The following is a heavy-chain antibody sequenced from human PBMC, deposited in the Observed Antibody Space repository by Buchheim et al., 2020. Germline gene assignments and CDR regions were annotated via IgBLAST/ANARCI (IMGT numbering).Heavy chain of an antibody. V-gene: IGHV4-59*03. Sequence: QVQLQESGPGLVKPSETLSLTCSVSGCSIRSYYWSCIRQPPGKGLEWIGYLYYSGSSNYNPPPQSRVTFLPDTSKNQFSPKLNSVGAANTAVYYCGGYSKGYLHHWGQGAL. D-gene: IGHD6-13*01. CDR2: LYYSGSS. CDR3: GGYSKGYLHH. J-gene: IGHJ4*02. CDR1: GCSIRSYY.